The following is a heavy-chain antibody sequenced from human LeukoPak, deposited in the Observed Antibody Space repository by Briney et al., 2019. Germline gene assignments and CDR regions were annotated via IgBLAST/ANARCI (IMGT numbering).Heavy chain of an antibody. J-gene: IGHJ3*02. D-gene: IGHD1-26*01. CDR3: ARVIIVGATGI. CDR1: GFTFSSYA. V-gene: IGHV3-48*03. CDR2: ISSGGSTV. Sequence: SGGSLRLSCAASGFTFSSYAMNWVRQAPGKGLEWVSYISSGGSTVHYADSVKGRFTISRDNAKNSLFLQMNSLTAEDTAVYYCARVIIVGATGIWGQGTMVTVSS.